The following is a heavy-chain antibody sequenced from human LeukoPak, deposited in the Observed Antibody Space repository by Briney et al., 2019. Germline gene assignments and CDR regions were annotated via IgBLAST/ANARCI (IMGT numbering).Heavy chain of an antibody. D-gene: IGHD3-22*01. CDR3: ARHRLYDSTGYYYDFDY. V-gene: IGHV4-38-2*02. CDR1: GYSIGSGYY. Sequence: SETLSLTCTFSGYSIGSGYYWGWIRQPPGKGLEWIGSIYYSGSTYDNPSLKSRVTISLDTSKNQFSLKLSSVTASDTAVYYCARHRLYDSTGYYYDFDYWGQGTLVTVSS. J-gene: IGHJ4*02. CDR2: IYYSGST.